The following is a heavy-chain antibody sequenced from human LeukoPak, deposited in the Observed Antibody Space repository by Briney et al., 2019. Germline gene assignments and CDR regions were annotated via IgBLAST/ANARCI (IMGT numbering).Heavy chain of an antibody. CDR1: GGTFSSYA. CDR2: IIHIFGTA. V-gene: IGHV1-69*01. D-gene: IGHD3-22*01. J-gene: IGHJ3*02. CDR3: ARDKGEYYYDSSGYRDAFDI. Sequence: SVKVSCKASGGTFSSYAISWVRQAPGQGLEWMGGIIHIFGTANYPQKFQGRVTMTADEPTSTAYMELSSLRSEDTAVYYCARDKGEYYYDSSGYRDAFDIWGQGTMVTVSS.